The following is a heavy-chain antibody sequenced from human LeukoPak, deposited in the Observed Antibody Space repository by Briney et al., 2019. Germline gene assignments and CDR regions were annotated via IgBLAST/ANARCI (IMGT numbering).Heavy chain of an antibody. CDR2: ISSSSSYI. Sequence: GGSLRLSCAASGFTFSSYSMNWVRQAPGKGLEWVSSISSSSSYIYYADSVKGRFTISRDNAKNSLHLQMNSLRAEDTAVYYCVRGGYCSGTSCAHYDGMDVWGQGTTVTVSS. J-gene: IGHJ6*02. V-gene: IGHV3-21*01. D-gene: IGHD2-2*01. CDR3: VRGGYCSGTSCAHYDGMDV. CDR1: GFTFSSYS.